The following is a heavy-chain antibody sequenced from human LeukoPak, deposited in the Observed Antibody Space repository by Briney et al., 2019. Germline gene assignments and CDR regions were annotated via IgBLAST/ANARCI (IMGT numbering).Heavy chain of an antibody. CDR1: GGSISSSSYY. CDR3: ARHLTGDFDY. CDR2: IYYSGST. J-gene: IGHJ4*02. V-gene: IGHV4-39*01. D-gene: IGHD7-27*01. Sequence: SETLSLTCTVSGGSISSSSYYWGWIRQPPGKGLEWIGSIYYSGSTNYNPSLKSRVTISVDTSKNQFSLKLSSVTAADTAVYYCARHLTGDFDYWGQGTLVTISS.